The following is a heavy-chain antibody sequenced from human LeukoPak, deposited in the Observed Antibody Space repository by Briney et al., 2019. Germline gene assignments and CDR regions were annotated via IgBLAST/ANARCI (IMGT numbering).Heavy chain of an antibody. J-gene: IGHJ4*02. Sequence: SVKVSCKASGYTFTSYDISWVRQAPGQGLEWMGGIIPIFGTANYAQKFQGRVTITTDESTSTAYMELSSLRSEDTAVYYCARDSGTSPGRLDYWGRGTLVTVSS. CDR1: GYTFTSYD. CDR3: ARDSGTSPGRLDY. V-gene: IGHV1-69*05. CDR2: IIPIFGTA. D-gene: IGHD6-19*01.